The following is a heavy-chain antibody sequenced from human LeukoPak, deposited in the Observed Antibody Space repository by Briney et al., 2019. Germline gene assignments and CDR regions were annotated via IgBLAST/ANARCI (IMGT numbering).Heavy chain of an antibody. V-gene: IGHV1-2*02. J-gene: IGHJ4*02. Sequence: ASVKVSCKASGYTFTGYYIHWVRQAPGQGLEWMGWINPNSGGTNYAQKFQGRVTMTRDTSISTAYMELSRLRSDDTAVYYCATHYGSGSYYSNWGQGTLATVSS. CDR1: GYTFTGYY. D-gene: IGHD3-10*01. CDR3: ATHYGSGSYYSN. CDR2: INPNSGGT.